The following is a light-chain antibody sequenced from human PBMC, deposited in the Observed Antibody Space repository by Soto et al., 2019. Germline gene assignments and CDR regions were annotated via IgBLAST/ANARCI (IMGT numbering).Light chain of an antibody. V-gene: IGKV3-15*01. CDR2: GTS. CDR1: QSVSTN. CDR3: QQNNNWPLT. J-gene: IGKJ4*02. Sequence: ETVMTQSPATLSVSPGERATLSCRASQSVSTNLAWYQQKPGQAPRLLIYGTSTRATGIPARFSGSGSGTEFTLTISSLQSEDVAVYDWQQNNNWPLTFGGGTRVEIK.